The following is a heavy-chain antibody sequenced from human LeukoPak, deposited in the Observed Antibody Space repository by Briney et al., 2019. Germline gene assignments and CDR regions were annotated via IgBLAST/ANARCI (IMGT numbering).Heavy chain of an antibody. D-gene: IGHD3-22*01. CDR2: IYDSGST. J-gene: IGHJ4*02. Sequence: SETLSLTCTVSGGSISSYYWSWIRQPPGKGLEWIGNIYDSGSTNYNPSLKSRVTISVDTSKNQCSLKLSSVTAADTAVYYCARQSISGSSLSYFDYWGQGTLANVSS. CDR1: GGSISSYY. CDR3: ARQSISGSSLSYFDY. V-gene: IGHV4-59*01.